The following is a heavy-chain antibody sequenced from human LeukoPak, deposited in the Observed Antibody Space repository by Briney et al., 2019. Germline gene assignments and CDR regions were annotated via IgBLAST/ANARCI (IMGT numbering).Heavy chain of an antibody. V-gene: IGHV4-59*08. CDR3: ARVKVVRGVIRQEDAFDI. Sequence: SETLSLTCTVSGGSISSYYWSWIRQPPGKGLEWIGYIYESGNTNYNPSLKSRVTISVDTSKNQFSLKLSSVTAADTAVYYCARVKVVRGVIRQEDAFDIWGQGTMVTVSS. CDR2: IYESGNT. D-gene: IGHD3-10*01. CDR1: GGSISSYY. J-gene: IGHJ3*02.